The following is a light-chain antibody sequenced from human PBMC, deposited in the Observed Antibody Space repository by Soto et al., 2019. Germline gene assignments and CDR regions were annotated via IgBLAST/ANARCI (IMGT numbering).Light chain of an antibody. CDR3: SSYTAYTTLWV. Sequence: QAVVTQPASVSGSPGQSITISCTGTSSDVGGYNYVSWYQQHPGKAPKLMIYEVSNRPSGVSNRFSASKSGNAASLTISGLQAEDEADYYCSSYTAYTTLWVFGGGTKLTVL. CDR2: EVS. V-gene: IGLV2-14*01. J-gene: IGLJ3*02. CDR1: SSDVGGYNY.